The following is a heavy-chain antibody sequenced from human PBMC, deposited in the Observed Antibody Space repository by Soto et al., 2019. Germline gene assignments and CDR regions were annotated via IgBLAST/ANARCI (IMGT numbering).Heavy chain of an antibody. V-gene: IGHV1-2*02. Sequence: GASVKVSCKASEYSFTGYYMHWVRQAPGQGLEWMGWINPNSGGTNYAQKFQGRVTMTRDTSISTAYMELSRLRSDDTAVYYCARDDRYCSGGSCYSLLAFDIWGQGTMVTVSS. J-gene: IGHJ3*02. CDR3: ARDDRYCSGGSCYSLLAFDI. D-gene: IGHD2-15*01. CDR2: INPNSGGT. CDR1: EYSFTGYY.